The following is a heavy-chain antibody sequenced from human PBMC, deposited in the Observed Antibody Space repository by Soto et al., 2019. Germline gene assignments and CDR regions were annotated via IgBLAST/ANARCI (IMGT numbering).Heavy chain of an antibody. J-gene: IGHJ4*02. D-gene: IGHD2-21*01. CDR3: ARASAGCGGDCYYPY. CDR2: IYYSGST. CDR1: GGSISSYY. Sequence: SETLSLTCTVSGGSISSYYWSWIRQPPGKGLEWIGYIYYSGSTNYNPSLKSRVTISVDTSKNQFSLELSSLRSEDTAVYYCARASAGCGGDCYYPYWGQGTLVTVSS. V-gene: IGHV4-59*01.